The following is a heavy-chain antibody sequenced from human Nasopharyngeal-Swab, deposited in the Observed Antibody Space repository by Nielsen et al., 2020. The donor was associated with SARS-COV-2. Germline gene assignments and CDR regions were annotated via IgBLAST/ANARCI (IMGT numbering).Heavy chain of an antibody. V-gene: IGHV3-73*01. CDR2: IRSKANSYAT. CDR3: TRPYSSGWYEY. Sequence: GGSLRLSFAVSGFTFSGAAMHWVRQASGKGLEWVGRIRSKANSYATAYAASVKGRFTISRDDSKNTAYLQMNSLKTEDTAVYYCTRPYSSGWYEYWGQGTLVTVSS. D-gene: IGHD6-19*01. CDR1: GFTFSGAA. J-gene: IGHJ4*02.